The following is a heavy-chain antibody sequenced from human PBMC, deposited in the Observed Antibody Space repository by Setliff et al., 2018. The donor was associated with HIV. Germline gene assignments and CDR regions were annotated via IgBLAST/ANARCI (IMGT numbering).Heavy chain of an antibody. CDR1: GGSIRSSSYY. D-gene: IGHD2-21*01. CDR2: IYYSGST. V-gene: IGHV4-39*07. CDR3: AIRSRLGWSSNYLDF. J-gene: IGHJ4*02. Sequence: SETLSLTCTVSGGSIRSSSYYWGWIRQPPGKGLEWIGSIYYSGSTYYNPSLRSRVTISGDTSKKQFSLKLRSVTAADTAVYYCAIRSRLGWSSNYLDFWGQGTLVTVSS.